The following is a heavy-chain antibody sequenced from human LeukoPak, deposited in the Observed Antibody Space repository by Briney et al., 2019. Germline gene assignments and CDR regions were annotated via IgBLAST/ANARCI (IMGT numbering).Heavy chain of an antibody. J-gene: IGHJ3*01. V-gene: IGHV4-34*01. Sequence: PSETLSLTCAVYGGSFSGYYWSWIRQPPGKGLEWIGEINHSGSTNYNPSLNSRVTISVDRSKNQLSLSLSSVTAADTAVYFCARDRIDAFDFWGQGTMVTVSS. CDR3: ARDRIDAFDF. CDR1: GGSFSGYY. CDR2: INHSGST.